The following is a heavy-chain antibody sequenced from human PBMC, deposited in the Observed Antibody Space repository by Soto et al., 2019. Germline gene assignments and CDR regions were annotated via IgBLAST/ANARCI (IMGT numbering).Heavy chain of an antibody. CDR1: GDSVGNGPYY. Sequence: QVRLQESGPGLVKPSETLSLSCLVSGDSVGNGPYYWSWIRQPPGKGLEWIGYIYYSGSTNLNPSLESRVNISIDTSKNQFSLKLRSVTAADAAVYFCARVGTSCHSGGCYYYYGLGLGGQGTTVAISS. V-gene: IGHV4-61*01. J-gene: IGHJ6*02. CDR3: ARVGTSCHSGGCYYYYGLGL. D-gene: IGHD1-26*01. CDR2: IYYSGST.